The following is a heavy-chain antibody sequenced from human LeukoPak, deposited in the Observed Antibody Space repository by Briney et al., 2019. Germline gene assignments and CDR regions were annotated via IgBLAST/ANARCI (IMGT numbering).Heavy chain of an antibody. V-gene: IGHV4-39*01. Sequence: SETLSLTCTVSGGSISSSSYYWGWIRQPPGKGLEWIGGIYYSGSTYYNPSLKSRVTISVDTSKNQFSLKLSSVTAADTAVYYCARHFSSSWSNWFDPWGQGTLVTVSS. D-gene: IGHD6-13*01. CDR2: IYYSGST. CDR3: ARHFSSSWSNWFDP. CDR1: GGSISSSSYY. J-gene: IGHJ5*02.